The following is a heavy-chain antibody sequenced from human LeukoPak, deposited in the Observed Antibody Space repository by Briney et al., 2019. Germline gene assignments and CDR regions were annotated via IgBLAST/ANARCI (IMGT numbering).Heavy chain of an antibody. Sequence: ASVKVSCKASGYTFTSYDINWVRQATGQGLEWMGWMNPNSGNTGYAQKFQGRVTMTRNTSISTAYMELSSLRSEDTAVYYCARGKRLFRTLDYWGQGTLVTVSP. CDR2: MNPNSGNT. CDR3: ARGKRLFRTLDY. D-gene: IGHD3-22*01. CDR1: GYTFTSYD. V-gene: IGHV1-8*01. J-gene: IGHJ4*02.